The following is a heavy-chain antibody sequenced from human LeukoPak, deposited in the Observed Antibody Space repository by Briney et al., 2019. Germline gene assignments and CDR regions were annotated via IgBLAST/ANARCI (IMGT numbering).Heavy chain of an antibody. D-gene: IGHD3-10*01. CDR2: INHSGST. J-gene: IGHJ4*02. CDR1: GGSFSGYY. CDR3: ARRMVRGVMGY. Sequence: SETLSLTCAVYGGSFSGYYWSWIRQPPGKGLEWIGEINHSGSTNYNPSLKSRVTISVDTSKNQFSLKLSSVTAADTAVYYCARRMVRGVMGYWGQGTLVTVSS. V-gene: IGHV4-34*01.